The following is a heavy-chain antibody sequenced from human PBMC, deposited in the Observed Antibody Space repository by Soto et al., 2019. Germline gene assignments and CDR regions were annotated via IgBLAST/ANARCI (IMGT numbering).Heavy chain of an antibody. CDR2: INHRGST. V-gene: IGHV4-34*01. D-gene: IGHD2-21*01. J-gene: IGHJ5*01. CDR3: ARGYPRSIFSTALATSYWFDS. Sequence: QVQLQQWGAGLLKPSETLSLTCAVYGGSFSGHYWSWIRQYPGKGLEWIAEINHRGSTNYNPSLKSRVAMSVATPQNQFCLRRGSVTAADTAVYYCARGYPRSIFSTALATSYWFDSWGQGGLVTVSS. CDR1: GGSFSGHY.